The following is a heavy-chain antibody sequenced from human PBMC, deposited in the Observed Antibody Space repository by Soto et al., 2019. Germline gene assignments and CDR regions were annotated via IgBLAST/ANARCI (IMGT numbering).Heavy chain of an antibody. CDR3: ARVGGKQLVLGRMDV. V-gene: IGHV1-69*06. Sequence: QVQLVQSGAEVKKPGASVKVSCKASGVTFSSYAIRWVRQAPGHGLEWMGGIIPIFGTANYAQKFQGRVTITADKSTSTAYMEMSSLRSEDTAVYYCARVGGKQLVLGRMDVWGQGTTVTVSS. CDR2: IIPIFGTA. D-gene: IGHD6-6*01. CDR1: GVTFSSYA. J-gene: IGHJ6*02.